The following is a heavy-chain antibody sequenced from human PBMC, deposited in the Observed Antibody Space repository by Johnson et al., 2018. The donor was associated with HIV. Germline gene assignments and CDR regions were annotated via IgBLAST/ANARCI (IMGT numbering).Heavy chain of an antibody. CDR3: VKGGYSYGYDREGAFDI. D-gene: IGHD5-18*01. CDR2: ITTAGDT. J-gene: IGHJ3*02. Sequence: VTLVESGGGLVQPGGSLRLSCAASGFTFSNYDMHWVRQTTGEGLEWVSHITTAGDTYYPGSLKGRFPISRENAKKSLYLQMNSLRAEDTALYYCVKGGYSYGYDREGAFDIWCQGTMVTVSS. V-gene: IGHV3-13*01. CDR1: GFTFSNYD.